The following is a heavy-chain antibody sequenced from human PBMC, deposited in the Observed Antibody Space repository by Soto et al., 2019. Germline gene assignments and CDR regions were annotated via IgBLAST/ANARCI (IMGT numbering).Heavy chain of an antibody. Sequence: QIQLVQSGAEVKKPGSSVKVSCKASGGTFRSYAITWVRQAPGQGLEWMGGIIPMFGTPNYAQKFQGRVTITADESTRTAYMALSSLRSEDTAVYYCARSVVVVIAAVYYYYAMESWGQGTTVTVSS. V-gene: IGHV1-69*12. J-gene: IGHJ6*02. CDR1: GGTFRSYA. CDR3: ARSVVVVIAAVYYYYAMES. CDR2: IIPMFGTP. D-gene: IGHD2-21*01.